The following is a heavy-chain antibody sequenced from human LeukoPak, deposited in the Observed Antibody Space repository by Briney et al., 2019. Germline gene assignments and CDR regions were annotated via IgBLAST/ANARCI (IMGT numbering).Heavy chain of an antibody. CDR2: IYSGGST. J-gene: IGHJ4*02. CDR3: ATSLQRWLQVNY. D-gene: IGHD5-24*01. V-gene: IGHV3-66*01. CDR1: GFTVSSNY. Sequence: GGSLRLSCAASGFTVSSNYMTWVRQAPGKGREGVSIIYSGGSTYYADSVKGRFTISRDNSKNTLYLQMNSLRAEDTAVYYCATSLQRWLQVNYWGQGALVTVSS.